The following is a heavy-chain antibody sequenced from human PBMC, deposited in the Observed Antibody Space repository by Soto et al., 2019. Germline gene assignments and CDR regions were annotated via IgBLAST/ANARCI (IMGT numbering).Heavy chain of an antibody. Sequence: ASMKVSSPASGITYSTYAIHWVRQAPGHRLAWMGWINAGNGNTRYSQKFQGRVTLTRDTSASTAFIDLISLISEDTAIYDGARAISGYVTWGQGTLVTVSS. CDR2: INAGNGNT. V-gene: IGHV1-3*01. CDR3: ARAISGYVT. CDR1: GITYSTYA. D-gene: IGHD5-12*01. J-gene: IGHJ5*02.